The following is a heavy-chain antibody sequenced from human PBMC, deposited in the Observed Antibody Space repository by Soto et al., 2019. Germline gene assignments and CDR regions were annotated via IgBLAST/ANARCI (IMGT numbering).Heavy chain of an antibody. J-gene: IGHJ4*02. D-gene: IGHD3-22*01. CDR2: IYYSGST. Sequence: SETLSLTCTVSGGSIISSSYYWGLIRQPPGKGLEWIGSIYYSGSTYYNPSLKSRVTISVDTSKNQFSLKLSSVTAADTAVYYCASPWYYDSSGYYSWGQGTLVTVSS. CDR3: ASPWYYDSSGYYS. CDR1: GGSIISSSYY. V-gene: IGHV4-39*01.